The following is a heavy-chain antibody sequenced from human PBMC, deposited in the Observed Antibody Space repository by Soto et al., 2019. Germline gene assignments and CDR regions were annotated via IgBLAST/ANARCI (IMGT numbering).Heavy chain of an antibody. CDR1: GGSISSSSYY. V-gene: IGHV4-39*02. Sequence: SETLSLTCTVSGGSISSSSYYWGWIRQPPGKGLEWIGSIYYSGSTYYNPSLKSRVTISVDTSKNQFSLKLSSVTAADTAVYYCARDIIGERYYDFWSGYYSFDYWGQGTLVTVSS. CDR2: IYYSGST. J-gene: IGHJ4*02. CDR3: ARDIIGERYYDFWSGYYSFDY. D-gene: IGHD3-3*01.